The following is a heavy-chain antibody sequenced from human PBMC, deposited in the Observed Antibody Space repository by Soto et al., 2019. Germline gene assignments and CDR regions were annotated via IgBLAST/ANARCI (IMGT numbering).Heavy chain of an antibody. CDR2: IYYSGST. V-gene: IGHV4-31*03. J-gene: IGHJ6*02. CDR1: GGSFSSGGYY. Sequence: QVQLQESGPGLVKPSQTLSLTCTVSGGSFSSGGYYWSWIRQHPGKGLEWIGYIYYSGSTSYNPSLKSRVTISVDTSKNQCSLKLSSVTAADTAVYYCASSSTSPGMDVWGQGTTVTVSS. D-gene: IGHD2-2*01. CDR3: ASSSTSPGMDV.